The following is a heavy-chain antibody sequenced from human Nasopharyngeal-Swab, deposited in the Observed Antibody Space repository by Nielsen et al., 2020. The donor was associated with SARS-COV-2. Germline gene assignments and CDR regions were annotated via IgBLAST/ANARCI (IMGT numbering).Heavy chain of an antibody. V-gene: IGHV7-4-1*02. CDR3: ARGIAVAGQKRFDY. CDR2: INTNTGNP. D-gene: IGHD6-19*01. Sequence: ASVKVSCKASGYTFSNYAMKWVRQAPGQGLEWMGWINTNTGNPTYAQGFTGRFVFSFDTSVSTSYLQINSLKAEDTAVYFCARGIAVAGQKRFDYWGQGTVVTVSS. J-gene: IGHJ4*02. CDR1: GYTFSNYA.